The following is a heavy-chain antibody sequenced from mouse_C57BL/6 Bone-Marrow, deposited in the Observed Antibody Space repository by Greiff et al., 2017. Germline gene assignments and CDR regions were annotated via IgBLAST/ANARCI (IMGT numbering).Heavy chain of an antibody. CDR2: ISSGGSYT. CDR3: ARHDGYFWYFDV. J-gene: IGHJ1*03. V-gene: IGHV5-6*01. D-gene: IGHD2-3*01. CDR1: GFTFSSYG. Sequence: EVKLMESGGDLVKPGGSLKLSCAASGFTFSSYGMSWVRQTPDKRLEWVATISSGGSYTYYPDSVKGRFTISRDNAKNTLYLQMSSRKSEDTAMYYCARHDGYFWYFDVWGTGTTVTVSS.